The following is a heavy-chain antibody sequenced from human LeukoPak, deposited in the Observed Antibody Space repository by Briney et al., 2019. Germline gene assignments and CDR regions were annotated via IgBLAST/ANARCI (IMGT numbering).Heavy chain of an antibody. Sequence: PSETLSLTCAVSGGSISSSNWWSWVRQPPGKGLEWIGEIYHSGSTNYNPSLKSRVTISVDKSKNQFSLKLSSVTAADTAVYYCARGGLYYDFWSVNHRSGFDYWGQGTLVTVSS. V-gene: IGHV4-4*02. CDR2: IYHSGST. J-gene: IGHJ4*02. D-gene: IGHD3-3*01. CDR1: GGSISSSNW. CDR3: ARGGLYYDFWSVNHRSGFDY.